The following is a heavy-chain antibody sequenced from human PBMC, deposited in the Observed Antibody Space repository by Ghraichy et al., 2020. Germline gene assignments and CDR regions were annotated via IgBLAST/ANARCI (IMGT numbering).Heavy chain of an antibody. V-gene: IGHV3-48*04. CDR1: GFVFSRCS. J-gene: IGHJ4*02. D-gene: IGHD1-26*01. CDR3: ARDAELDS. CDR2: ISRRSTSMI. Sequence: ETLSLTCAASGFVFSRCSMNWVRQAPGKGLEWVSYISRRSTSMIFYADSVKGRFTVSRDDARDSLYLQMNSLRAEDTAIYYCARDAELDSWGPGTLVTVSS.